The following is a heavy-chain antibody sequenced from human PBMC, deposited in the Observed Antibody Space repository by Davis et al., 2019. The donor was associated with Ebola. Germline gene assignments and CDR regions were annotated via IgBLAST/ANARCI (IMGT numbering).Heavy chain of an antibody. D-gene: IGHD6-19*01. CDR2: IYTSGST. J-gene: IGHJ2*01. CDR1: GGSISSGSYY. Sequence: SETLSLTCTASGGSISSGSYYWSWIRQPAGKGLEWIGHIYTSGSTNYKPSLKSRVTISVDTSKNQFSLKLSSVTAADTAVYYCARDRGSGWYRYFDLWGRGTLVTVSS. CDR3: ARDRGSGWYRYFDL. V-gene: IGHV4-61*09.